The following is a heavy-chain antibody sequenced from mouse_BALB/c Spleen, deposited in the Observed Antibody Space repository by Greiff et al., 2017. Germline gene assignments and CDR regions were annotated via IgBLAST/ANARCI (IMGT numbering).Heavy chain of an antibody. CDR2: INPYNGAT. J-gene: IGHJ4*01. Sequence: EVKLMESGPELVKPGASVKISCKASGYSFTGYYMHWVKQSHVKSLEWIGRINPYNGATSYNQNFKDKASLTVDKSSSTAYMELHSLTSEDSAVYYCARRGDRSYAMDYWGQGTSVTVSS. CDR3: ARRGDRSYAMDY. V-gene: IGHV1-31*01. CDR1: GYSFTGYY. D-gene: IGHD2-14*01.